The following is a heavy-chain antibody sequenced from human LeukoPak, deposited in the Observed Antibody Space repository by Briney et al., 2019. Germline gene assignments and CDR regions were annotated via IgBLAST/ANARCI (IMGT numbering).Heavy chain of an antibody. V-gene: IGHV4-34*01. CDR1: GGSFSGYY. CDR3: ASHVPYRGGDCYRFDY. Sequence: SETLSLTCAVYGGSFSGYYWSWIRQPPGKGLEWIGEINHSGSTNYNPSLKSRVTISVDTSKNQFSLKLSSVTAADTAVYYCASHVPYRGGDCYRFDYWGQGTLVTVSS. D-gene: IGHD2-21*02. J-gene: IGHJ4*02. CDR2: INHSGST.